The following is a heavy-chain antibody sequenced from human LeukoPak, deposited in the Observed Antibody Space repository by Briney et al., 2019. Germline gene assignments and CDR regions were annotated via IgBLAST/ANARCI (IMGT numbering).Heavy chain of an antibody. V-gene: IGHV4-4*07. J-gene: IGHJ4*02. Sequence: SETLSLTCTVSGGSISSYYWSWIRQPAGKGLEWIGRSYTSGSHNYNPSLKGRVTMSVDTSKNQFSLKLSSVTAADTAVYFCARSGGSGFQLDNWGQGTLVTVSS. CDR3: ARSGGSGFQLDN. D-gene: IGHD3-16*01. CDR1: GGSISSYY. CDR2: SYTSGSH.